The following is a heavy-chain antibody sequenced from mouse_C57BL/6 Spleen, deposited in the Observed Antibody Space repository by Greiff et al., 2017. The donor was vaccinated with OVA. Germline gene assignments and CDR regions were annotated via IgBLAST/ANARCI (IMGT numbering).Heavy chain of an antibody. CDR3: ARRDYDGGYYFDY. Sequence: EVQLQESGGGLVKPGGSLKLSCAASGFTFSDYGMHWVRQAPEKGLEWVAYISSGSSTIYYADTVKGRFTISRDNAKNTLFLQMTSLRSEDTAMYYCARRDYDGGYYFDYWGQGTTLTVSS. D-gene: IGHD2-4*01. CDR1: GFTFSDYG. J-gene: IGHJ2*01. CDR2: ISSGSSTI. V-gene: IGHV5-17*01.